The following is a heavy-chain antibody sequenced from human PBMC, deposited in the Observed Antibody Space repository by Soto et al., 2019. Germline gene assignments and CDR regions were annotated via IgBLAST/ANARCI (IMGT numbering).Heavy chain of an antibody. CDR1: GFTFSDYA. CDR3: AKWLRSGSYYCDF. V-gene: IGHV3-23*01. D-gene: IGHD3-3*01. J-gene: IGHJ4*02. CDR2: IDSSHST. Sequence: EVQLLESGGGLVQPGWSLRLSCAASGFTFSDYAMSWVRQAPGKGLEWVSLIDSSHSTYYADSVKGRFTISRDNSENTVLLQMDSLRAEDTALYFCAKWLRSGSYYCDFWGQGTMVTVSS.